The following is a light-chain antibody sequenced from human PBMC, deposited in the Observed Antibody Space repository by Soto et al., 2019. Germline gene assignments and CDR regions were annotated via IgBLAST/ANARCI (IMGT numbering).Light chain of an antibody. J-gene: IGLJ2*01. CDR2: DVS. V-gene: IGLV2-11*01. CDR1: SSDVGGYYY. Sequence: QSALTQPRSVSGSPGQSVTISCTGTSSDVGGYYYVSWYQHHPGKAPKLMIYDVSKRPSGVTDRFSGSKSGNTSSLTISWLQAADEADYYCCSYAGSYTVVFGGGTKLTVL. CDR3: CSYAGSYTVV.